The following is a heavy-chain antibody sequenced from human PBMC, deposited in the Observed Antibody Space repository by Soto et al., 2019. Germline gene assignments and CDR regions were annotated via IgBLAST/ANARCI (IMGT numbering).Heavy chain of an antibody. D-gene: IGHD3-3*01. CDR3: ARRADDFWSGYLFGWFDP. Sequence: PSETLSLTCTVSGGSISSYYWSWIRQPPGKGLEWIGYIYYSGSTYYNPSLKSRVTISVDTSKNQFSLKLSSVTAADTAVYYCARRADDFWSGYLFGWFDPWGQGTLVTVSS. J-gene: IGHJ5*02. CDR1: GGSISSYY. V-gene: IGHV4-30-4*01. CDR2: IYYSGST.